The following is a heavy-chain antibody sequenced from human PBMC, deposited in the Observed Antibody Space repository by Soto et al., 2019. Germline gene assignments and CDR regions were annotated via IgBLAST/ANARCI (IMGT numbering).Heavy chain of an antibody. CDR1: GGSISSSNW. J-gene: IGHJ6*02. V-gene: IGHV4-4*02. CDR3: AGTRDLDCNSTGSPPFLYYYYGMDV. CDR2: IYHSGST. D-gene: IGHD2-2*01. Sequence: QVQLQESGPGLVKPSGTLSLTCAVSGGSISSSNWWSWVRQPPGKGLEWIGEIYHSGSTNYNPSLKSRAPKSVDRAKTQPSLKLSSVTAAETAVYYGAGTRDLDCNSTGSPPFLYYYYGMDVWGQGTTVTVSS.